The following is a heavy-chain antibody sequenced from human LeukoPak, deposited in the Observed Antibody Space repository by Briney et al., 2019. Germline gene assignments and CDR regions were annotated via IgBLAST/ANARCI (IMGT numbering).Heavy chain of an antibody. CDR1: GFTFSSYW. J-gene: IGHJ4*02. CDR2: INQDGSEK. CDR3: ARGSLDY. V-gene: IGHV3-7*01. Sequence: GGSLRLSCAVFGFTFSSYWVSWVRQAPGKGLEWVANINQDGSEKYYVDSVKGLFTISRDNAKNSLYLQMNSLRAEDTAVYYCARGSLDYWGQGTLVTVSS.